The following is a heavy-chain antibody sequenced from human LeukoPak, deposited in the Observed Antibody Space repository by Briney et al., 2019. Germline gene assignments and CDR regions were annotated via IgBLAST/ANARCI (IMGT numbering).Heavy chain of an antibody. CDR2: LTASGTDINT. D-gene: IGHD4-17*01. J-gene: IGHJ4*02. CDR1: GFTFSS. CDR3: AKRAVTFDY. Sequence: GGSLRLSCAASGFTFSSMSWVRQAPGKGLEWVSALTASGTDINTYYADSVKGRFTTSRDSSKNTLYLQMNSLRTEDTAIYYCAKRAVTFDYWGQGTLVTVSS. V-gene: IGHV3-23*01.